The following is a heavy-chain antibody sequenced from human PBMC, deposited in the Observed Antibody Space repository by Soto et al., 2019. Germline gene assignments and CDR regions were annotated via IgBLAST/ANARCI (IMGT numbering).Heavy chain of an antibody. D-gene: IGHD6-6*01. J-gene: IGHJ4*02. CDR2: IIPILGIA. Sequence: ASVKVSCKASGDTFSSYAISWVRQAPGQGLEWMGRIIPILGIANYAQKFQGRVTITGDKSTSTAYMELSSLRSEDTAVYYSARDFVASRPDAFDDWGQGTPVTVSS. CDR3: ARDFVASRPDAFDD. CDR1: GDTFSSYA. V-gene: IGHV1-69*04.